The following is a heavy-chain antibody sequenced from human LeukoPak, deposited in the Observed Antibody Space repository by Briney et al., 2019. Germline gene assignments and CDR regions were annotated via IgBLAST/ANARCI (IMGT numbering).Heavy chain of an antibody. J-gene: IGHJ6*03. D-gene: IGHD3-3*01. Sequence: GGSLRLSCAASGFTFSDYYMSWIRQAPGKGLEWVSHISSSGSTINYADSVKGRFSISRDNAKSSLYLQMNSLRAEDTAVYYCAREGYDFWSGKGRTVVSHYFYMDVWGKGTTVTASS. V-gene: IGHV3-11*04. CDR2: ISSSGSTI. CDR3: AREGYDFWSGKGRTVVSHYFYMDV. CDR1: GFTFSDYY.